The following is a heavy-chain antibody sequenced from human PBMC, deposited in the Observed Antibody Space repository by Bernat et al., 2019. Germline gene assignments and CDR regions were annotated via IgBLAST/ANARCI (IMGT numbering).Heavy chain of an antibody. V-gene: IGHV1-69*01. CDR1: GGTFSSYA. D-gene: IGHD3-16*02. Sequence: QVQLVQSGAEVKKPGSSVKVSCKASGGTFSSYAISWVRQAPGQGLEWMGGIIPIFGTANYAQKFQGRVTITADESKSTAYMELSSLRSEDTAVYYCARSKVYIWGSYRPYDFDYWGQGTLVTVSS. J-gene: IGHJ4*02. CDR2: IIPIFGTA. CDR3: ARSKVYIWGSYRPYDFDY.